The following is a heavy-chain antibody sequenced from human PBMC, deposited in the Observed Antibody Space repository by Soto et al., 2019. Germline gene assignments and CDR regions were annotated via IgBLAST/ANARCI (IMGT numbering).Heavy chain of an antibody. CDR1: GFSLSTSGVG. CDR3: AHGRYNFSPDAFDI. V-gene: IGHV2-5*02. CDR2: IYWADDE. D-gene: IGHD1-1*01. Sequence: QITLKESGPTLVKPTQTLTLTCTFSGFSLSTSGVGVGWIRQPPGTALEWLALIYWADDERYSPSLRIRLTITKDSSKNQLGLTMTNMDTVDTGKDYCAHGRYNFSPDAFDIWCQGTMVTVSS. J-gene: IGHJ3*02.